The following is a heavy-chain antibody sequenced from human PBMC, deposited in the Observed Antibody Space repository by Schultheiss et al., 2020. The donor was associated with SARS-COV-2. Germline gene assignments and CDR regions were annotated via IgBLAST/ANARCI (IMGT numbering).Heavy chain of an antibody. CDR3: AKVNSGWYAGIFDY. CDR2: IYYSGST. J-gene: IGHJ4*02. CDR1: GGSFSGYY. Sequence: SQTLSLTCAVYGGSFSGYYWSWIRQPPGKGLEWIGYIYYSGSTNYNPSLKSRVTISVDTSKNQFSLKLSSVTAADTAVYYCAKVNSGWYAGIFDYWGQGTLVTVSS. D-gene: IGHD6-19*01. V-gene: IGHV4-59*08.